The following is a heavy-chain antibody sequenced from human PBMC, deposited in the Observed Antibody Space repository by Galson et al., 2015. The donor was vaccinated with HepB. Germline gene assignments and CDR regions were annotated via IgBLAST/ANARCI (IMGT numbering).Heavy chain of an antibody. CDR2: ISSGGDTT. J-gene: IGHJ4*02. CDR1: EFTFSSYV. Sequence: SLRLSCAASEFTFSSYVMSWVRQAPGKGLEWVSSISSGGDTTYYADSVKGRFTISRDNSRNTLFLQMNSLRADDTAVYYCARDPWYCGSTSCYTWSLDYWGQGTLVTVSS. V-gene: IGHV3-23*01. D-gene: IGHD2-2*02. CDR3: ARDPWYCGSTSCYTWSLDY.